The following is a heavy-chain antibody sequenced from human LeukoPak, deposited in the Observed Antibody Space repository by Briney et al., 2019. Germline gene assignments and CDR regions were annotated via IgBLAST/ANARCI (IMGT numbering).Heavy chain of an antibody. Sequence: SGGSLRLSCAASGFTFSNYAMSWVRQAPGKGLEWVAAMSESGSSTWYADSVKGRLTISRDNSKNTLFLQMNSLRAEDTAVYYCAKDLYDSSGSRYDYWGQGTLVTVSS. D-gene: IGHD3-22*01. V-gene: IGHV3-23*01. CDR3: AKDLYDSSGSRYDY. J-gene: IGHJ4*02. CDR1: GFTFSNYA. CDR2: MSESGSST.